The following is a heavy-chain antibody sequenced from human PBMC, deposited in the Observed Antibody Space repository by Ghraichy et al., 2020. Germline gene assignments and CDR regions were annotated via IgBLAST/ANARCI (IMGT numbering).Heavy chain of an antibody. J-gene: IGHJ6*02. CDR3: TSRTVGATYYYYGMDV. D-gene: IGHD1-26*01. CDR2: IRSKAYGGTT. CDR1: GFTFGDYA. Sequence: GGSLRLSCTASGFTFGDYAMSWFRQAPGKGLEWVGFIRSKAYGGTTEYAASVKGRFTISRDDSKSIAYLQMNSLKTEDTAVYYCTSRTVGATYYYYGMDVWGQGTTVTVSS. V-gene: IGHV3-49*03.